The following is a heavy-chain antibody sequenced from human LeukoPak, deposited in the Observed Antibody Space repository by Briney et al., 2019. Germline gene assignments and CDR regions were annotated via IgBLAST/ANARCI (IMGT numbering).Heavy chain of an antibody. CDR2: IYYSGST. V-gene: IGHV4-59*01. J-gene: IGHJ4*02. CDR3: ARASISSPNTAMVDFDY. Sequence: SETLSLTCTVSGGSISSYYWSWIRQPPGKGLEWIGYIYYSGSTNYTPSLKSRVTISVDTSKNQFSLKLSSVTAADTAVYYCARASISSPNTAMVDFDYWGQGTLVTVSS. CDR1: GGSISSYY. D-gene: IGHD5-18*01.